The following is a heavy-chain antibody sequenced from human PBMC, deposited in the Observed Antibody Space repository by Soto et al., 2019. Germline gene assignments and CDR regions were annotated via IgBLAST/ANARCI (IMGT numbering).Heavy chain of an antibody. Sequence: QVQLVQSGAEVKESGASVKVSCKASGYTFSGYYIHWVRHAPGQAPEWVGEIGPKRGDTRYAQKFQVKVTMTKDTAITTVYMEMGNLSPDDTDVYFFGRGRSGEIVIVYWGQGTLVTVPS. CDR2: IGPKRGDT. J-gene: IGHJ4*02. V-gene: IGHV1-2*02. D-gene: IGHD5-12*01. CDR1: GYTFSGYY. CDR3: GRGRSGEIVIVY.